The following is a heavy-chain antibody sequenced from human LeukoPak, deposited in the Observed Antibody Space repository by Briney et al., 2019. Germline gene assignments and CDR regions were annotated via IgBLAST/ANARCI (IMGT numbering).Heavy chain of an antibody. V-gene: IGHV1-2*02. J-gene: IGHJ4*02. CDR2: INPNSGGT. CDR3: ASHGHRYSSGWYYFDY. CDR1: GYTFTGYY. Sequence: ASVKVSCKASGYTFTGYYMHWVRQAPGQGLEWMGWINPNSGGTNYAQKFQGRVTMTRDTSISTAYMELSRLRSDDTAVYYCASHGHRYSSGWYYFDYWGQGTLVTVSS. D-gene: IGHD6-19*01.